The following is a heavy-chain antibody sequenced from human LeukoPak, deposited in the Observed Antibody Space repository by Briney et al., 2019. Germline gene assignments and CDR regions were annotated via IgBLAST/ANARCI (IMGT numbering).Heavy chain of an antibody. CDR1: GGTFSSYA. CDR2: ITHIFGTA. V-gene: IGHV1-69*05. J-gene: IGHJ4*02. D-gene: IGHD3-3*01. CDR3: AGAYYDFWSGPFDY. Sequence: AVKVSFKASGGTFSSYAISWVRQAPGQGLEWMGGITHIFGTANYAQKFQGRVTITTDESTSTAYMELSSLRSEDTAVYYCAGAYYDFWSGPFDYWGQGTLVTVSS.